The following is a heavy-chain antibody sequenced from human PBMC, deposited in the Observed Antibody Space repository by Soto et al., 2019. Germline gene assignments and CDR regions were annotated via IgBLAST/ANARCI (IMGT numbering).Heavy chain of an antibody. CDR3: ARRTFDWVRRAPYYYYGMAV. D-gene: IGHD3-9*01. V-gene: IGHV4-59*01. J-gene: IGHJ6*02. Sequence: QVQLQASGPGLVKPSETLSLTCTVSGGSISSYYWSWIRQPPGKGLECIEYIYYSGSTNYNPSLKSRVTISVDTSKNQFSLKLISVTAADTTVYYWARRTFDWVRRAPYYYYGMAVWGQGTTVTVSS. CDR2: IYYSGST. CDR1: GGSISSYY.